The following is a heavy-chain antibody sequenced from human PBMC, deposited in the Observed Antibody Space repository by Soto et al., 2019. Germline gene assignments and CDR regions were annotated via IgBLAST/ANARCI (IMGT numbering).Heavy chain of an antibody. CDR2: INPNSGGT. CDR3: ARGPYSSGPHHLGDYGMDV. V-gene: IGHV1-2*04. Sequence: ASVKVSCKASGYTFTGYYMHWVRQAPGQGLEWMGWINPNSGGTNYAQKFQGWVTMTRDTSISTAYMELSRLRSDDTAVYYCARGPYSSGPHHLGDYGMDVWGQGTTVTVSS. D-gene: IGHD6-25*01. J-gene: IGHJ6*02. CDR1: GYTFTGYY.